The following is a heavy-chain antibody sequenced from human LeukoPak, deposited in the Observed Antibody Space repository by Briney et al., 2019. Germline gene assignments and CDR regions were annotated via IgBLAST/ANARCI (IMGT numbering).Heavy chain of an antibody. V-gene: IGHV4-34*01. D-gene: IGHD2-2*01. J-gene: IGHJ4*02. CDR2: INHSGST. CDR3: ARGQPYRS. CDR1: GGSFSGYY. Sequence: SETLSLICAVYGGSFSGYYWSWIRQPPGKGLEWIGEINHSGSTNYIPSLKSRVTISVDTSKNQFSLKLSSVTAADTAVYYCARGQPYRSWGQGTLVTVSS.